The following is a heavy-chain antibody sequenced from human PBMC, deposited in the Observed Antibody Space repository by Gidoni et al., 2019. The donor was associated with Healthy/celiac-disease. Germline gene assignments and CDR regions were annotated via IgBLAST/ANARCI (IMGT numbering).Heavy chain of an antibody. D-gene: IGHD6-13*01. CDR1: GFTFSDYY. CDR3: ARDRIAAAGTIGLAPRRGRNWFDP. Sequence: QVQLVESGGGLVKPGGSLRLSCAASGFTFSDYYMSWIRQAPGKGLEWVSYIDSSGSTIDDAGNMKGRFTISRENAKNSLYLQMNSLRAEDTAVYYCARDRIAAAGTIGLAPRRGRNWFDPWGQGTLVTVSS. V-gene: IGHV3-11*01. J-gene: IGHJ5*02. CDR2: IDSSGSTI.